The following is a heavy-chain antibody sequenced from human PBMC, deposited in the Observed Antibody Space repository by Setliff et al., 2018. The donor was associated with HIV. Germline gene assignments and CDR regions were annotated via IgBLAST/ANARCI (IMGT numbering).Heavy chain of an antibody. CDR2: TNAGNGNT. D-gene: IGHD6-6*01. CDR3: ARGFSVYSSSDPLLNWFDP. V-gene: IGHV1-3*01. J-gene: IGHJ5*02. Sequence: AASVKVSCKASGYTFTSYAMHWVRQAPGQRLEWMGWTNAGNGNTKYSQKFQGRVTITRDTSASTAYMELSSLRSEDTAVYYCARGFSVYSSSDPLLNWFDPWGQGTLVTVSS. CDR1: GYTFTSYA.